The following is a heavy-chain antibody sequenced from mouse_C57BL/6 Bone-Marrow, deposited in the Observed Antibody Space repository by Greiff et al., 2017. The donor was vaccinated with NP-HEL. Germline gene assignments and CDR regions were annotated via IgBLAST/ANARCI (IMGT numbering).Heavy chain of an antibody. CDR3: ARADLLWLRRGYYYAMDY. CDR1: GYTFTSYW. D-gene: IGHD2-2*01. CDR2: IDPNSGGT. Sequence: QVQLQQPGAELVKPGASVKLSCKASGYTFTSYWMHWVKQRPGRGLEWIGRIDPNSGGTKYNEKFKSKATLTVDKPSSTAYMQLSSLTSEDSAVYYCARADLLWLRRGYYYAMDYWGQGTSVTVSS. V-gene: IGHV1-72*01. J-gene: IGHJ4*01.